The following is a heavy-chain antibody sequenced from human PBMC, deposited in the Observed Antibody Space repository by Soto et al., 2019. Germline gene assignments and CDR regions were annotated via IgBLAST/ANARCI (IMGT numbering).Heavy chain of an antibody. V-gene: IGHV4-59*12. D-gene: IGHD3-10*01. CDR1: GGSISSYY. Sequence: PSETLSLTCTVSGGSISSYYWSWIRQPPGKGLEWIGYIYYSGSTNFNPSLKSRVTISVDTSKSQFSLKLSSVTAADTAVYYCARSVVFLQWFGDNWFDPWGQGTLVTVSS. J-gene: IGHJ5*02. CDR2: IYYSGST. CDR3: ARSVVFLQWFGDNWFDP.